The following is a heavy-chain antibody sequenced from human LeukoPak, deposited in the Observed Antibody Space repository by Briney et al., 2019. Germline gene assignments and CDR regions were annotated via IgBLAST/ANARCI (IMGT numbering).Heavy chain of an antibody. Sequence: TSETLSLTCTVSGGSISSYYWSWIRQPAGKGLEWIGRIYTSGSTNYNPSLKSRVTMSVDTSKNQFSLKLSSVTAADTAVYYCARDSGVVVPAAIGASDAFDIWGQGTMVTVSS. J-gene: IGHJ3*02. CDR3: ARDSGVVVPAAIGASDAFDI. CDR2: IYTSGST. D-gene: IGHD2-2*02. V-gene: IGHV4-4*07. CDR1: GGSISSYY.